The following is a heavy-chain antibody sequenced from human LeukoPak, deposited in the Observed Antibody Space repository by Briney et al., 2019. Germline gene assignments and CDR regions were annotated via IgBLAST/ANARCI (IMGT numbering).Heavy chain of an antibody. CDR3: ARGHYRQPFDY. CDR2: IYHSGST. Sequence: TLSLTCAVSGGSISSGGYSWSWIRQPPGKGLEWIGYIYHSGSTYYNPSLKSRVTISVDTSKNQFSLKLSSVTAADTAVYYCARGHYRQPFDYWGQGTLVTVSS. D-gene: IGHD4-11*01. CDR1: GGSISSGGYS. J-gene: IGHJ4*02. V-gene: IGHV4-30-2*01.